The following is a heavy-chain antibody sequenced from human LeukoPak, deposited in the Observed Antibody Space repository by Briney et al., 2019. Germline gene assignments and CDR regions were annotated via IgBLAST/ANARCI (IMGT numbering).Heavy chain of an antibody. V-gene: IGHV1-69*13. CDR3: ARDWYCSSTSCPERGP. J-gene: IGHJ4*02. Sequence: SVKVSCKASGGTFSSYAISWVRQAPGQGLEWMGGIIPIFGTANYAQKFQGRVTITADESTSTAYMELSSLRSEDTAVYYCARDWYCSSTSCPERGPWGQGTLVTVSS. D-gene: IGHD2-2*01. CDR1: GGTFSSYA. CDR2: IIPIFGTA.